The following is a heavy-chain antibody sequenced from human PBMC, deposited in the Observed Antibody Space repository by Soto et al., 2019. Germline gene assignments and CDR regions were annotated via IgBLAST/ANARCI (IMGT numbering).Heavy chain of an antibody. J-gene: IGHJ4*02. CDR3: AREDYYDTGYYVV. V-gene: IGHV4-4*07. D-gene: IGHD3-9*01. CDR2: IYTSGTT. Sequence: PXETLSLTCPVSGLSISGYYWSWIRQPAGERLEWIGRIYTSGTTDFNPSLKGRVTMSVDTSKNQFSLKLTSVTAADTALYYCAREDYYDTGYYVVWGQGTQVTVSS. CDR1: GLSISGYY.